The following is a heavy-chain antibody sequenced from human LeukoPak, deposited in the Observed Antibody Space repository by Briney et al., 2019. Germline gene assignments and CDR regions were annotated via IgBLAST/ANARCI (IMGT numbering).Heavy chain of an antibody. CDR1: GGSISSSSYY. D-gene: IGHD4-17*01. J-gene: IGHJ4*02. CDR3: ARATNTSDYVPFFDY. Sequence: SETLSLTCTVSGGSISSSSYYWGWIRQPPGKGLEWIGSIYYSGSTYYNPSLKSRVTISVDTSKNQFSLKLSSVTAADTAVYYCARATNTSDYVPFFDYWGQGTLVTVSS. CDR2: IYYSGST. V-gene: IGHV4-39*07.